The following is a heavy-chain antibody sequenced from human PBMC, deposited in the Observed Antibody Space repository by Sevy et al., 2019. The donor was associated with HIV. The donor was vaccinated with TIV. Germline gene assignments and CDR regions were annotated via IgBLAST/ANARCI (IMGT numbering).Heavy chain of an antibody. Sequence: SETLSLTCTVSGGSISSYYWSWIRQPPGKGLEWIGYIYYSGSSNYDPSLKRRVTISVDTSKNQFSLKLSSVTAADTAVYYCARERIVATTAYYYGMDVWGQWTTVTVSS. CDR3: ARERIVATTAYYYGMDV. J-gene: IGHJ6*02. CDR2: IYYSGSS. CDR1: GGSISSYY. D-gene: IGHD5-12*01. V-gene: IGHV4-59*01.